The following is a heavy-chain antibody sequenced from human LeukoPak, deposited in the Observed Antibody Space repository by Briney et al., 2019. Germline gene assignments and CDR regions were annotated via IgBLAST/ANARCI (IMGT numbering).Heavy chain of an antibody. D-gene: IGHD3-10*01. CDR2: ISSSSSHI. Sequence: GGSLRLSCAASGFTFSTYTMTWVRQAPGKGLEWVSSISSSSSHIYYADSVKGRFTISRDNAKNSLYLQMKSLRAEDTAVYYCARDVWVAPDYDGSGSIDYWGQGTLVTVSS. CDR3: ARDVWVAPDYDGSGSIDY. CDR1: GFTFSTYT. V-gene: IGHV3-21*01. J-gene: IGHJ4*02.